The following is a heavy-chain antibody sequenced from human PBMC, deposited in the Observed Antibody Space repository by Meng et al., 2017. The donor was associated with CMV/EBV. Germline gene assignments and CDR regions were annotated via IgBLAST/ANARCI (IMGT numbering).Heavy chain of an antibody. CDR2: IFSGGSST. CDR3: AKVGGRPWEPRGFDY. J-gene: IGHJ4*02. Sequence: FGFTFRCYSVSGFPPAPGRGLACVSVIFSGGSSTYSAASVTGRFTISSDNSKNPLYLQLSSLRAEDTAVYYCAKVGGRPWEPRGFDYWGQGTLVTVSS. CDR1: GFTFRCYS. D-gene: IGHD1-26*01. V-gene: IGHV3-23*03.